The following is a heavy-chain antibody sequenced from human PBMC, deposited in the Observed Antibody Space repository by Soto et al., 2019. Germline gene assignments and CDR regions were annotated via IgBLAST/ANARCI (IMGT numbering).Heavy chain of an antibody. CDR1: GYTFTSYG. CDR2: ISAYNGNT. CDR3: ARVVGALGPWFDP. D-gene: IGHD1-26*01. V-gene: IGHV1-18*01. Sequence: QVQLVQSGAEVKKPGASVKVACKASGYTFTSYGISWVRQAPGQGLEWMGRISAYNGNTNYAQKLQGRVTMPTDTSTSTAYVELRSLRSDDTAVYYCARVVGALGPWFDPWGQGTLVTVSS. J-gene: IGHJ5*02.